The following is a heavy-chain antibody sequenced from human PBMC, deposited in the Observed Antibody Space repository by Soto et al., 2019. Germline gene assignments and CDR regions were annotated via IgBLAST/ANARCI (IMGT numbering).Heavy chain of an antibody. CDR2: MNPNSGNT. CDR3: ARGPVRNYDYIWGSYRSTDFDY. CDR1: GYTFTSYD. Sequence: GASVKVSCKASGYTFTSYDINWVRQATGQGLEWMGWMNPNSGNTGYAQKFQGRVTMTRNTSISTAYMELSSLRSEDTAVYYCARGPVRNYDYIWGSYRSTDFDYWGQGTLVTVSS. V-gene: IGHV1-8*01. J-gene: IGHJ4*02. D-gene: IGHD3-16*02.